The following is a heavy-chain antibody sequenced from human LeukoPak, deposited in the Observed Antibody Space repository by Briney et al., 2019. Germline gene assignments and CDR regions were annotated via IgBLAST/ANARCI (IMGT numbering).Heavy chain of an antibody. CDR2: TTYDASDK. CDR3: ARDGAGTYLPDY. V-gene: IGHV3-30*04. Sequence: PGGSLRLSCAASGFTFRNYAMHWVRQAPGKGLEWVAVTTYDASDKDYADSVKGRFTISRDNSKNTLYLQVNSLRPEDTALYFCARDGAGTYLPDYWGQGILVTVSS. J-gene: IGHJ4*02. CDR1: GFTFRNYA. D-gene: IGHD3-10*01.